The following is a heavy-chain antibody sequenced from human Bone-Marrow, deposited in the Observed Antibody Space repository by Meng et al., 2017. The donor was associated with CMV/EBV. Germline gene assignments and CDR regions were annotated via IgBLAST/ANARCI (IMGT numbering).Heavy chain of an antibody. CDR1: GFTFSTYW. CDR2: IGDGSGST. Sequence: GESLKISCAASGFTFSTYWMTWVRQAPGKGLEWVSAIGDGSGSTYYADSVQGRFTISRDSSKNTLYLQMNTLRAEDTAVYFCARRMVNYPFDSWGQGTLVTVSS. D-gene: IGHD1-7*01. CDR3: ARRMVNYPFDS. J-gene: IGHJ4*02. V-gene: IGHV3-23*01.